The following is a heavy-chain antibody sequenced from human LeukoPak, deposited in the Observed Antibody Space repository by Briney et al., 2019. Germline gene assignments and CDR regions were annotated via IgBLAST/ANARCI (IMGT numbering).Heavy chain of an antibody. CDR1: GGSISSGGYS. CDR2: IYHSGST. V-gene: IGHV4-30-2*01. J-gene: IGHJ4*02. D-gene: IGHD6-19*01. CDR3: ARSVAPRSGPDY. Sequence: SETLSLTCAVSGGSISSGGYSWSWIRQPPGKGLEWIGYIYHSGSTYYNPSLKSRVTISVDTSKNQFSLKLSSVTAADTAVYYCARSVAPRSGPDYWGQGTLVTVSS.